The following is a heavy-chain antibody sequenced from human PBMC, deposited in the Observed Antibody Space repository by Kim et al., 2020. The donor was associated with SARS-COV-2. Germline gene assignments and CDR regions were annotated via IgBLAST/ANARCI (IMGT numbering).Heavy chain of an antibody. Sequence: RGSLRLSCAASGFTFSSYAMSWVRQAPGKGLEWVSVIYSGGSSTYYADSVKGRFTISRDNSKNTLYLQMNSLRAEDTAVYYCAKILRYFDWPYSDYWGQGTLVTVSS. J-gene: IGHJ4*02. CDR2: IYSGGSST. CDR3: AKILRYFDWPYSDY. CDR1: GFTFSSYA. V-gene: IGHV3-23*03. D-gene: IGHD3-9*01.